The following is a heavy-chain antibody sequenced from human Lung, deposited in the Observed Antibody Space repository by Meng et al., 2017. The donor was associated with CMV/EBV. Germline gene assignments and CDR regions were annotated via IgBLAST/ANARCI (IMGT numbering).Heavy chain of an antibody. J-gene: IGHJ5*02. V-gene: IGHV3-74*01. CDR3: ARGEDFVVESLFDP. Sequence: GESLNIPCASSGFTFSSYWLHWVRQAPGKGLVWVSRINSDGSSTSYADYLKGRFTNSRDNAKNTLYLQMNSLRAEDTAVYYCARGEDFVVESLFDPWGQGTLVTVSS. CDR1: GFTFSSYW. CDR2: INSDGSST. D-gene: IGHD2-15*01.